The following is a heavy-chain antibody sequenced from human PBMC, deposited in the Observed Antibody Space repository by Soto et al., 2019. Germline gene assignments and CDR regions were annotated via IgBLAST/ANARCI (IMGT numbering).Heavy chain of an antibody. J-gene: IGHJ4*02. CDR1: GFTFSNYA. V-gene: IGHV3-23*01. CDR2: ISAGGGTT. Sequence: EVQLLESGGGLVQLGGSLRLSCAASGFTFSNYAMTWVRQAPGKGLEWVSAISAGGGTTYCADSVKGRFTISRDNSKNTLYLQMNSLRPEDTAIYYCAKQEEGSGSYYPDYWGQGTLVTVSS. D-gene: IGHD3-10*01. CDR3: AKQEEGSGSYYPDY.